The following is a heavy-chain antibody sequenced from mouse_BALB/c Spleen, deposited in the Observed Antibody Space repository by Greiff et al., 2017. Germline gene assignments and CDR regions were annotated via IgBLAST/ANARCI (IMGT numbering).Heavy chain of an antibody. CDR1: GYTFTSYW. CDR3: ARGITTVVEGTWFAY. CDR2: IYPGDGDT. Sequence: VQLQQSGAELARPGASVKLSCKASGYTFTSYWMQWVKQRPGQGLEWIGAIYPGDGDTRYTQKFKGKATLTADKSSSTAYMQLSSLASEDSAVYYCARGITTVVEGTWFAYWGQGTLVTVSA. V-gene: IGHV1-87*01. D-gene: IGHD1-1*01. J-gene: IGHJ3*01.